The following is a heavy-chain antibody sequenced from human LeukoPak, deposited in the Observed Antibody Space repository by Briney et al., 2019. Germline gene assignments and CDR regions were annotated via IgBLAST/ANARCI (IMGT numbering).Heavy chain of an antibody. CDR3: ARDLIVPPYNWFDP. CDR1: GASISNSY. J-gene: IGHJ5*02. V-gene: IGHV4-4*07. CDR2: ISGSGTT. Sequence: SETLSLTCTVSGASISNSYWSWIRQPAGKGLEWIGLISGSGTTNYNPSLKSRVTLSVDMSRNQFSLRLTSVTAAGTAVYYCARDLIVPPYNWFDPWGQGTLVTVSS. D-gene: IGHD2/OR15-2a*01.